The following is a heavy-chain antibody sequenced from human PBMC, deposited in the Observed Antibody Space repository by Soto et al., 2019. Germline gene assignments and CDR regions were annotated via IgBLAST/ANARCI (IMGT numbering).Heavy chain of an antibody. D-gene: IGHD5-12*01. CDR1: GYTFTGHY. CDR2: IGPRRGDT. V-gene: IGHV1-2*02. Sequence: QVQLVQSGAEVKKSGASVKVSCKASGYTFTGHYIHWVRQAPGQGPEWVGEIGPRRGDTRYAQKFQGRVTMTVDTSITKVYMELNIVSPDDTAVYYCGRGRSGEIVVFYWGQGTLVTVYS. CDR3: GRGRSGEIVVFY. J-gene: IGHJ4*02.